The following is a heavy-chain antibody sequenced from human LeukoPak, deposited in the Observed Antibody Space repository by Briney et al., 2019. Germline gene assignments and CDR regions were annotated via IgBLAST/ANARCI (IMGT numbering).Heavy chain of an antibody. V-gene: IGHV3-30*18. CDR1: GFTFSSYG. CDR3: AKESPSNHYDSSGLDY. J-gene: IGHJ4*02. CDR2: ISYDGSNK. D-gene: IGHD3-22*01. Sequence: GRSLRLSCAASGFTFSSYGMHWVRQAPAKGLEWVAVISYDGSNKYYADSVKGRFTISRDNSKNTLYLQMNSLRAEDTAVYYCAKESPSNHYDSSGLDYWGQGTLVTISS.